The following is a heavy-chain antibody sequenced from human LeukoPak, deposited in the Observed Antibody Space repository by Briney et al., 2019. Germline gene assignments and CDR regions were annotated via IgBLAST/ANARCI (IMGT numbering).Heavy chain of an antibody. J-gene: IGHJ3*02. V-gene: IGHV3-11*01. Sequence: GGSLRLSCAASGFTFSDYYMSWLRQAPGKGLEWVSYISSSGSTKNYADSVKGRFTISRDNAKNSLYLQMNSLRAEDTAVYYCARVSTTAGGAFDIWGQGTMVIVSS. CDR2: ISSSGSTK. CDR3: ARVSTTAGGAFDI. D-gene: IGHD4-17*01. CDR1: GFTFSDYY.